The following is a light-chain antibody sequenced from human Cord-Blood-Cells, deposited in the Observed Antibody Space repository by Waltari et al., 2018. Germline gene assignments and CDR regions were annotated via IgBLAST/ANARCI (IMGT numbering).Light chain of an antibody. Sequence: DIQMTQSPSTLSASVGDRVTITCRASQSISSWLAWYQQKPGKAPKLLIYDAASLERGVRSRGSGSGSGTEFTLTIRRPEPDDFENYYCQHYTSYSFGPGTKVDIK. J-gene: IGKJ3*01. CDR3: QHYTSYS. V-gene: IGKV1-5*01. CDR2: DAA. CDR1: QSISSW.